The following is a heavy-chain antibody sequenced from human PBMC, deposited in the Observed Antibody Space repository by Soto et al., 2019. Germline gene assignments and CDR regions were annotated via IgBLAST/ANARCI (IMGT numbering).Heavy chain of an antibody. D-gene: IGHD3-10*01. V-gene: IGHV3-7*01. CDR2: INYDGSEK. CDR1: GFDFSNFW. J-gene: IGHJ4*02. Sequence: EVQLVKSGGGLVQPGGSLRISCDAAGFDFSNFWMTWVRQVPGRGLEWVANINYDGSEKNYVDSVKGRFTIFRDNAKNSVDLLMSGLRVDDTAIYYCAKGSHRRSRLPDGVDHWGQGTLITIAS. CDR3: AKGSHRRSRLPDGVDH.